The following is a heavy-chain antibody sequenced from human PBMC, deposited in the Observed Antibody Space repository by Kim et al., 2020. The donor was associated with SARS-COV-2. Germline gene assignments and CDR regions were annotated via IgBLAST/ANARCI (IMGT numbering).Heavy chain of an antibody. Sequence: SETLSLTCTVSGGSISSAHWWSWVRQPPGKGLEWIGEIHHSGSTHYNPALKSRVTISVDKSDNQCSLKVSSVTAADTAVYYCARGGDHTWFYWGQGTLVTVSS. CDR3: ARGGDHTWFY. D-gene: IGHD2-21*02. CDR1: GGSISSAHW. J-gene: IGHJ4*02. V-gene: IGHV4-4*02. CDR2: IHHSGST.